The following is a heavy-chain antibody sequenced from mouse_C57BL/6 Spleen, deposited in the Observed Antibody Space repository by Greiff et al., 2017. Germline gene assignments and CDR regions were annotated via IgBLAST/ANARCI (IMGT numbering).Heavy chain of an antibody. CDR1: GYTFTSYW. J-gene: IGHJ4*01. D-gene: IGHD2-10*02. CDR2: IHPNSGST. Sequence: QVQLQQPGAELVKPGASVKLSCKASGYTFTSYWMHWVKQRPGQGLEWIGMIHPNSGSTNYNEKFKSKATLTVDKSSSTAYMQLSSLTSEDSAVYYCARRGGYGYDAMDYWGQGTSVTVSS. V-gene: IGHV1-64*01. CDR3: ARRGGYGYDAMDY.